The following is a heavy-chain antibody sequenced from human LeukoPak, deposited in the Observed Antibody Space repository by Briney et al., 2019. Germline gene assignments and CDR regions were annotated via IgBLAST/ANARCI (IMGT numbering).Heavy chain of an antibody. V-gene: IGHV1-2*02. Sequence: ASVKVSCKASGYTFTGYYMHWVRQAPGQGLEWVGWINPNSGGTNYAQKFQGRVTMTRDTSISTAYMELSRLRSDDTAVYYCARTLLGYCSGGSCHDAFDIWGQGTMVTVSS. J-gene: IGHJ3*02. D-gene: IGHD2-15*01. CDR2: INPNSGGT. CDR1: GYTFTGYY. CDR3: ARTLLGYCSGGSCHDAFDI.